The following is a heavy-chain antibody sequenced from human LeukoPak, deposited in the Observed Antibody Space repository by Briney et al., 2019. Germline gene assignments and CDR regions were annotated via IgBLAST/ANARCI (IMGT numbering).Heavy chain of an antibody. Sequence: SETLSLTCTVSGGSISSGGYYWSWIRQHPGKGLEWIGYIYYSGSTYYNPSLKSRVTISVDTSKNQFSLKLSSVTAADTAVYYCARDSYSSRWYLGLDWFDPWGQGTLVTVSS. D-gene: IGHD6-13*01. CDR2: IYYSGST. V-gene: IGHV4-31*03. CDR3: ARDSYSSRWYLGLDWFDP. CDR1: GGSISSGGYY. J-gene: IGHJ5*02.